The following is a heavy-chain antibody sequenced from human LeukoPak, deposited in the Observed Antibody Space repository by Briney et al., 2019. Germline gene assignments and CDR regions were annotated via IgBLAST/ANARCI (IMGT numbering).Heavy chain of an antibody. V-gene: IGHV3-11*01. Sequence: GGSLRLSCAASGFTFSDYYMSWIRQAPGKGLEWVSYISSSGSTIYYADSVKGRFTISRDNAKNSLYLQMNSLRAEDTAVYYCAWAATVTTSHHYYGMDVWGQGTTVTVSS. D-gene: IGHD4-17*01. CDR3: AWAATVTTSHHYYGMDV. J-gene: IGHJ6*02. CDR2: ISSSGSTI. CDR1: GFTFSDYY.